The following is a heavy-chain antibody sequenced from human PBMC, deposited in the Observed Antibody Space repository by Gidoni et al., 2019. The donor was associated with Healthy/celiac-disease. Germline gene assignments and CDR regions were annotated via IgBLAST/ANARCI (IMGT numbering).Heavy chain of an antibody. Sequence: EVQLVESGGGLVQPGGSLRLSCAACGVTFSSYWMHWVRQAPGKGLVWVSRINSDGSSTSYADSVKGRFTISRDNAKNTLYLQMNSLRAEDTAVYYCARRYCSGGSCYSAIDYWGQGTLVTVSS. V-gene: IGHV3-74*01. J-gene: IGHJ4*02. D-gene: IGHD2-15*01. CDR1: GVTFSSYW. CDR2: INSDGSST. CDR3: ARRYCSGGSCYSAIDY.